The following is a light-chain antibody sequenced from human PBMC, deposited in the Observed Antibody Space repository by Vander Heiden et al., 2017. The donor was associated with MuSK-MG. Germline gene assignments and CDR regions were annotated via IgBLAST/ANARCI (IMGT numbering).Light chain of an antibody. CDR3: NSYTSSAKGI. J-gene: IGLJ2*01. CDR1: SSDIGGYNC. CDR2: DVS. Sequence: QSALTQPASVSGSPGQSITISCTGTSSDIGGYNCVSWFQQYPGKAPKLMRYDVSVRPSGVSNRFSGSKSGNTASLTISGLQAEDEADYYCNSYTSSAKGIFGGGTRLTVL. V-gene: IGLV2-14*01.